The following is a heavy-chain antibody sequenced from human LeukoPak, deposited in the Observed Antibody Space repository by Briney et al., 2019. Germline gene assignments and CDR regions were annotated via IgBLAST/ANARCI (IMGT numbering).Heavy chain of an antibody. D-gene: IGHD4-17*01. CDR2: IKQDGGEE. Sequence: GGSLRLSCAASGFTFSTYWMSWVRQAPGQGLEWVANIKQDGGEEHYVDSVKGRFTISRDNAKNSLYLQMNSLRAEDTAVYYCARDKSADYGDSYFDSWGQGILVTVSS. CDR3: ARDKSADYGDSYFDS. V-gene: IGHV3-7*01. J-gene: IGHJ4*02. CDR1: GFTFSTYW.